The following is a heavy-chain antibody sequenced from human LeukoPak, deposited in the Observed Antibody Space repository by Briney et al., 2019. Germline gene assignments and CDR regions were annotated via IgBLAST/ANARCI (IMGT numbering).Heavy chain of an antibody. V-gene: IGHV4-30-2*01. D-gene: IGHD3-9*01. Sequence: SQTLSLTCAVSGGSISSGSYSWSWIRQPPGKGLEWIGYIYPRGSTYYNPSLKSRVTISVDRSKNQFSLKLSSVTAADTAVYYCARGDYDILTGYPHNWFDPWGQGTLVTVSS. CDR1: GGSISSGSYS. CDR2: IYPRGST. CDR3: ARGDYDILTGYPHNWFDP. J-gene: IGHJ5*02.